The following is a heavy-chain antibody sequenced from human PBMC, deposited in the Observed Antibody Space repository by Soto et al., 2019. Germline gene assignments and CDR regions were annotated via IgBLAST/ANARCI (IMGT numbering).Heavy chain of an antibody. Sequence: QVQLQESGPGLVKPSGTLSLACAVSGATFSRSNWWSWVRQPPGKGLEWIGAIFHSGSTNYIPSLKSRVTISVDKSKNEFSLRLSSVTAADRAMYYCARVGYCGSDRFSWIVNWGQGTLVTVSS. CDR1: GATFSRSNW. CDR3: ARVGYCGSDRFSWIVN. CDR2: IFHSGST. D-gene: IGHD2-21*01. V-gene: IGHV4-4*02. J-gene: IGHJ4*02.